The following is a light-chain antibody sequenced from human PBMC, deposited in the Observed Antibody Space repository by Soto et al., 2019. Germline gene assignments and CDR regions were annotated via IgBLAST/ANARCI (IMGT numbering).Light chain of an antibody. CDR3: SSYTINGVGV. J-gene: IGLJ2*01. CDR1: DSDVGGYNY. CDR2: DVS. Sequence: QSVLTQRASVSGSPGQSITISCTGTDSDVGGYNYVSWYQQHPGNAPKVMIYDVSNRPSGVSNRFSGSKSGNTASLIISGLQAEDEADYYCSSYTINGVGVFGGGTKVTVL. V-gene: IGLV2-14*01.